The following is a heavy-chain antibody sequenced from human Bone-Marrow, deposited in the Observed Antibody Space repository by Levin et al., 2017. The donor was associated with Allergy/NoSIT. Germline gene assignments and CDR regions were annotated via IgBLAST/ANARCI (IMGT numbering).Heavy chain of an antibody. J-gene: IGHJ4*02. V-gene: IGHV4-39*01. Sequence: SETLSLTCTVSGASISTNYWAWIRQLPGKGLQWIATMYYTGATYYNPSLRSRVTISVDTSKNQFSVRLSSVTAADAAVYYCARLNGYCSGEKCLAGEFDYWGQGTLVIVSS. CDR2: MYYTGAT. D-gene: IGHD2-15*01. CDR3: ARLNGYCSGEKCLAGEFDY. CDR1: GASISTNY.